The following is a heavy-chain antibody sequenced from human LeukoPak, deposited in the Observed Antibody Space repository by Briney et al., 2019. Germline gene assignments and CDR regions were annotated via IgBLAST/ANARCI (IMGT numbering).Heavy chain of an antibody. CDR1: GGSFSGYY. J-gene: IGHJ4*02. Sequence: TSETLSLTCAVYGGSFSGYYWSWIRQPPGKGLEWIGEINHSGSTNYNPSLKSRVTISVDTSKNQFSLKLSSVTAADTAVYYCARLYCSGGRDPTPYWGQGTLVTVSS. CDR2: INHSGST. D-gene: IGHD2-15*01. V-gene: IGHV4-34*01. CDR3: ARLYCSGGRDPTPY.